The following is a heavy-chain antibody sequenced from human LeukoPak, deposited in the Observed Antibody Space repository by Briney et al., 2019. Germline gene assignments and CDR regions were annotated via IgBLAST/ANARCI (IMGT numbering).Heavy chain of an antibody. CDR1: GFTFSSYA. J-gene: IGHJ6*03. V-gene: IGHV3-23*01. CDR3: ATLTGDYYYSYYMDV. D-gene: IGHD3-9*01. CDR2: ISDSGDST. Sequence: GGSLRLSCAASGFTFSSYAMSWVRQAPGKGLEWVSGISDSGDSTYYADSVKGRFTISRDNSKNALYLQMNSLRAEDTATYYCATLTGDYYYSYYMDVWGKGTTVTVSS.